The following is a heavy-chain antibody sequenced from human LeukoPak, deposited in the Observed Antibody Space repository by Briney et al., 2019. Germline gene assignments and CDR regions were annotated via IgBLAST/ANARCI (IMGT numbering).Heavy chain of an antibody. CDR1: GGSFSGYY. D-gene: IGHD3-10*01. V-gene: IGHV4-34*01. CDR2: IYHSGST. J-gene: IGHJ3*01. CDR3: ARKRDGSGSYAFDF. Sequence: PSETLSLTCAVYGGSFSGYYWSWIRQPPGKGLEWMGEIYHSGSTNYNPSLKSRVTISVDKSKNQFSLKLNSVTAADTAVYYCARKRDGSGSYAFDFWGQGTMVTVSS.